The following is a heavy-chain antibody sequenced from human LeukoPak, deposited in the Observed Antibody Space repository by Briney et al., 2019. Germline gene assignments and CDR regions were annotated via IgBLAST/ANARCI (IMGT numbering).Heavy chain of an antibody. CDR1: GFTFSSYG. V-gene: IGHV3-30*02. D-gene: IGHD3-9*01. Sequence: GGSLRLSCAPSGFTFSSYGMHSVRQAPSKGLEGWAFIRYDGSNKYYADSVKGRFTISRDNSKNTLYPQMNSLRAEDTAVYYCAKEGGHYDILTGNYYYYGMDVWGQGTTVTVSS. CDR3: AKEGGHYDILTGNYYYYGMDV. J-gene: IGHJ6*02. CDR2: IRYDGSNK.